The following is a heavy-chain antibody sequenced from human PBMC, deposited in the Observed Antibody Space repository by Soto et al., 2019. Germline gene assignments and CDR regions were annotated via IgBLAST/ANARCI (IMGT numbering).Heavy chain of an antibody. D-gene: IGHD3-3*01. J-gene: IGHJ4*02. V-gene: IGHV3-74*01. Sequence: PGVSLSLSCAASEFTFSGRSVHWVRQAPGKGLAWVSGIDKVGTDSTYADSVKGRFTSSRDNAKNTLYLQMNSLRAEDTAVYYCARGHYDFWSGYFRNYYFDYWGQGTLVTVSS. CDR3: ARGHYDFWSGYFRNYYFDY. CDR1: EFTFSGRS. CDR2: IDKVGTDS.